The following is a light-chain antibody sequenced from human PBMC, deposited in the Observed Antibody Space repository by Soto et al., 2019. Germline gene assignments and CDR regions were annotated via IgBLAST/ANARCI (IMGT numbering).Light chain of an antibody. Sequence: EFVLTQSPATLSLSPGERATLSCRASQSVSSYLAWYQQKPGQAPRLLIYDASNRATGIPARFSGSGSGTDFTLTISRLEPEDFAVYYCQQYGSSLVTFGPGTKVDIK. V-gene: IGKV3-20*01. J-gene: IGKJ3*01. CDR2: DAS. CDR1: QSVSSY. CDR3: QQYGSSLVT.